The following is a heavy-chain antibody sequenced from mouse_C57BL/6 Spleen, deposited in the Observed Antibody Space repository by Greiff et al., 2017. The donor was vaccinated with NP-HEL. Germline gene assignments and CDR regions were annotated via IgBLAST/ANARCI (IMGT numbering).Heavy chain of an antibody. V-gene: IGHV1-64*01. Sequence: VQLQQSGAELVKPGASVKLSCKASGYTFTSYWMHWVKQRPGQGLEWIGMIHPNSGSTNYNEKFKSKATLTVDKSSSTAYMQLSSLTSEDSAVYYCAREEGLSIVTTRGVWFAYWGQGTLVTVSA. J-gene: IGHJ3*01. CDR3: AREEGLSIVTTRGVWFAY. CDR1: GYTFTSYW. CDR2: IHPNSGST. D-gene: IGHD2-12*01.